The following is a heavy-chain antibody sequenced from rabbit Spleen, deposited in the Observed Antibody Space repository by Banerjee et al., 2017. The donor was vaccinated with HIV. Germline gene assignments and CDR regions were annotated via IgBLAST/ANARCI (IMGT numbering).Heavy chain of an antibody. CDR1: GFDFSSYG. D-gene: IGHD2-1*01. Sequence: QEQLVESGGGLVQPGGSLKLSCKASGFDFSSYGVSWVRQAPGKGLEWIGYIDPIFGSTYYASWVNGRFSISRNTKENTVSLQLNSLTAADTATYFCVRDLGYDDDSEKGYFNLWGQGTLVTVS. CDR2: IDPIFGST. J-gene: IGHJ4*01. CDR3: VRDLGYDDDSEKGYFNL. V-gene: IGHV1S47*01.